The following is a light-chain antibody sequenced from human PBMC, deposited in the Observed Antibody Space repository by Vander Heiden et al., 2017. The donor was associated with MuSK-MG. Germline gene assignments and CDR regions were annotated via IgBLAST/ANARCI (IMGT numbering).Light chain of an antibody. V-gene: IGKV1-33*01. CDR2: DAS. Sequence: DIQMTQSPSSLSASVGDRVTITCQASQDISNYLNWYQQKPGKAPKLLIYDASNLETGVPSRFSGSGSGTDFTFTTSSLQPEDFATYYCQQEDNLPITFGGGTKVEIK. J-gene: IGKJ4*01. CDR1: QDISNY. CDR3: QQEDNLPIT.